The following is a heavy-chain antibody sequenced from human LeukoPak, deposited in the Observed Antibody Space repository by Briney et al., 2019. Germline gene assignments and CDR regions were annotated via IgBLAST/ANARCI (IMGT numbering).Heavy chain of an antibody. CDR2: IWYDGSNK. V-gene: IGHV3-33*01. CDR1: GFTFSSYG. J-gene: IGHJ4*02. CDR3: ARAYYYGPEDY. Sequence: GKSLRLSCAASGFTFSSYGMHWVRQAPGKGLEWVAVIWYDGSNKYYADSVKGRFTISRDNSKNTLYLQMNSLRAEDTAVYYCARAYYYGPEDYWGQGTLVTVSS. D-gene: IGHD3-10*01.